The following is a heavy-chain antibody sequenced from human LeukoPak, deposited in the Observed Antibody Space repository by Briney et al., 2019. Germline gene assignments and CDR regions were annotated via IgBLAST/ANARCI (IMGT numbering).Heavy chain of an antibody. CDR3: AKDQLGYYDSSGYSY. J-gene: IGHJ4*02. Sequence: GGSLRLSCAASGFTFSSYAMSWVRQAPGKGLEWVSAISGSGGSTYYADSVKGRFTISRDNSKNTLYLQMNSLRAEDTAVYYCAKDQLGYYDSSGYSYWGQETLVTVSS. D-gene: IGHD3-22*01. V-gene: IGHV3-23*01. CDR2: ISGSGGST. CDR1: GFTFSSYA.